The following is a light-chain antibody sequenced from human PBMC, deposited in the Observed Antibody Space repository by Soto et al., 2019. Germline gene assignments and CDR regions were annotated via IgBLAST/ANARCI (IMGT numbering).Light chain of an antibody. J-gene: IGLJ2*01. CDR2: RNN. V-gene: IGLV1-47*01. CDR3: AAWDDSLKSVV. Sequence: QSVLTQPPSASGTPGQRVAISCSGSSPNIGSNFAYWYQHFPGTAPKLLILRNNQRPSGVPDRFSASKSGTSASLSIRGLRPEDEADYYCAAWDDSLKSVVFGGGTKLTVL. CDR1: SPNIGSNF.